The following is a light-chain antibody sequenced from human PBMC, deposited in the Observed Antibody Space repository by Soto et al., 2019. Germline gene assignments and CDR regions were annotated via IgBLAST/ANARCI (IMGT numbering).Light chain of an antibody. V-gene: IGKV1-5*03. CDR2: EAS. Sequence: DIQMAQSPATLSSSVGGRFAVTFRASQNIYTWLAWYQQKPGKAPKLLIYEASSLETGVPSRFSGSGSGTEFTLTISSLQPDDFATYYCQQYNTFWTFGQGTNVDI. J-gene: IGKJ3*01. CDR1: QNIYTW. CDR3: QQYNTFWT.